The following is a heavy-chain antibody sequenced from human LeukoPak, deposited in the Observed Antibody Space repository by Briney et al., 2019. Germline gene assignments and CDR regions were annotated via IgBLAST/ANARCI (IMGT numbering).Heavy chain of an antibody. V-gene: IGHV4-30-2*01. CDR3: ARGSKGYCSSTSCPNWFDP. CDR2: IYHSGSA. Sequence: SQTLSLTCAVSGGSISSGGYSWSWIRQPPGKGLEWIGYIYHSGSAYYNPSLKSRVTISVDRSKNQFSLKLSSVTAADTAVYYCARGSKGYCSSTSCPNWFDPWGQGTLVTVSS. J-gene: IGHJ5*02. D-gene: IGHD2-2*01. CDR1: GGSISSGGYS.